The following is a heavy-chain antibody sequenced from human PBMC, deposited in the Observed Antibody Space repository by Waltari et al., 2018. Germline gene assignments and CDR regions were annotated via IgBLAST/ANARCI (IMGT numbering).Heavy chain of an antibody. Sequence: EVQLVESGGGLVQPGGSLRLSGGGTGCNLGRFWMSWVRQAPGKGLDWVANMNRDGSETYYVDSVKGRFTISRDNAKNSLYLEMNTLRVEDTAIYYCARLSSSWNEKGAFDIWGQGTMVTVSS. V-gene: IGHV3-7*01. J-gene: IGHJ3*02. CDR3: ARLSSSWNEKGAFDI. CDR1: GCNLGRFW. CDR2: MNRDGSET. D-gene: IGHD6-13*01.